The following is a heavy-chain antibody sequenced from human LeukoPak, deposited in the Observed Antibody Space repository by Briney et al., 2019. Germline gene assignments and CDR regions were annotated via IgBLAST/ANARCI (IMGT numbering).Heavy chain of an antibody. Sequence: GGSLRLSCAASGFTFSGSAMHWVRQASGKGLEWVGRIRSKANSYATAYAASVKGRFTISRDDSKNTAYLQMNSLKTEDTAVYYCTFSKTRITMVRGEWYFDYWGQGTLVTVSS. CDR2: IRSKANSYAT. CDR1: GFTFSGSA. J-gene: IGHJ4*02. V-gene: IGHV3-73*01. D-gene: IGHD3-10*01. CDR3: TFSKTRITMVRGEWYFDY.